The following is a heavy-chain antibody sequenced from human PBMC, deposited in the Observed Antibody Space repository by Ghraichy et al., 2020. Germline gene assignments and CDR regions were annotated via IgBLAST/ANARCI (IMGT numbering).Heavy chain of an antibody. CDR1: GGSFSSYY. D-gene: IGHD6-13*01. J-gene: IGHJ6*02. V-gene: IGHV4-34*01. CDR3: ARRAGGPSDYHMDV. Sequence: ETLSLTCAVYGGSFSSYYWNWIRQPPGKGLEWIGEISHSGITNYKSSLNGRISLSLHTSRNQVFLKLSSVTAADTAVYYCARRAGGPSDYHMDVWGQGTTVTVSS. CDR2: ISHSGIT.